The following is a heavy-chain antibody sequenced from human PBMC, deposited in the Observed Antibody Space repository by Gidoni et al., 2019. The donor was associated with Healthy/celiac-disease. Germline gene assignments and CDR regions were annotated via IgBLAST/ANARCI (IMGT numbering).Heavy chain of an antibody. CDR2: ISGSGGST. CDR3: AKDWGRYSSSWYDY. V-gene: IGHV3-23*01. CDR1: GFTFSSNA. D-gene: IGHD6-13*01. Sequence: EVQLLESGGGLVQPGGSLRLSCAASGFTFSSNAMSWVRQAPGKGLEWVTAISGSGGSTYYPDSVKGRFTISRDKSKNTLYLQMNSLRAEDTTVYYCAKDWGRYSSSWYDYWGQGTLVTVSS. J-gene: IGHJ4*02.